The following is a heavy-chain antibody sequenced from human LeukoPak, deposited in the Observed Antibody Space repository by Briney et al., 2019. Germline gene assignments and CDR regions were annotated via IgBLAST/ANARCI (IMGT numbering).Heavy chain of an antibody. Sequence: GGSLRLSCAAPGFTVSSNYMSWVRQAPGKGLEWVSTISSGGGTDYADSVKGRFTISRDNAKSTLYLQMNSLRVEDTAVYFCARDEISGSTYYFDYWGQGTLVTVSS. J-gene: IGHJ4*02. CDR2: ISSGGGT. CDR3: ARDEISGSTYYFDY. CDR1: GFTVSSNY. V-gene: IGHV3-66*01. D-gene: IGHD3-22*01.